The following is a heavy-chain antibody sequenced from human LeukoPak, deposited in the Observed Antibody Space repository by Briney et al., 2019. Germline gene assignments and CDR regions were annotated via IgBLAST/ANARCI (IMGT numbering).Heavy chain of an antibody. CDR1: GFTVSSNY. Sequence: GGSLRLSCAASGFTVSSNYMSWIRQAPGKGLEWVSVIYRSGSTHYADSVKDRFIISRDNSKNTLYLQMNSLRAEDTAVYYCAKCGGGGCYSYGMDVWGQGTTVTVSS. CDR3: AKCGGGGCYSYGMDV. D-gene: IGHD2-21*02. CDR2: IYRSGST. J-gene: IGHJ6*02. V-gene: IGHV3-66*01.